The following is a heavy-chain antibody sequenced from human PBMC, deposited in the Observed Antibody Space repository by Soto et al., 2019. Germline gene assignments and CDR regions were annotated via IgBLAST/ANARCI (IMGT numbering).Heavy chain of an antibody. CDR1: GYSFTSYW. J-gene: IGHJ6*02. D-gene: IGHD2-15*01. CDR2: IEPSDSYT. CDR3: ARSVCSGGSCYSDYYYGMDV. V-gene: IGHV5-10-1*01. Sequence: PGESLKISCKGSGYSFTSYWISWVRQMPGKGLEWMGRIEPSDSYTNYSPSFQGHVTISADKSISTAYLQWSSLKASDTAMYYCARSVCSGGSCYSDYYYGMDVWGQGTTVTVSS.